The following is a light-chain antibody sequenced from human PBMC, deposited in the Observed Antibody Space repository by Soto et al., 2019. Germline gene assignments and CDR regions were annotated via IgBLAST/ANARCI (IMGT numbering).Light chain of an antibody. CDR1: SSDVGGSNS. CDR3: SSYTSSSTLDVV. J-gene: IGLJ2*01. V-gene: IGLV2-14*03. Sequence: QSALTQPASVSGSPGQSITISCTGTSSDVGGSNSVSWYQHHPGKAPKLMIYDVSNRPSGVSNRFSGSKSGNTASLTISGLQAEDEADYYCSSYTSSSTLDVVFGGGTKLTVL. CDR2: DVS.